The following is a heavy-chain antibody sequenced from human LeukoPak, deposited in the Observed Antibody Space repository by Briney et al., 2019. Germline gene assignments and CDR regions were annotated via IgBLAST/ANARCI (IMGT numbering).Heavy chain of an antibody. CDR3: IVFGDSNH. Sequence: PGGSLRLSCAASGFPGSHNYMSWVRQAPGKGLEWVSATHSSGGTYYADSVKGRFTISRDTSKNTLYLQINSLSVEDTAVYYCIVFGDSNHWGQGTLVTVSS. J-gene: IGHJ5*02. CDR2: THSSGGT. D-gene: IGHD4-17*01. V-gene: IGHV3-53*01. CDR1: GFPGSHNY.